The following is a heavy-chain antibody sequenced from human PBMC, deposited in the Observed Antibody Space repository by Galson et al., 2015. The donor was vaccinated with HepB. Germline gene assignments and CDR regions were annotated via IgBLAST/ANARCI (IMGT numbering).Heavy chain of an antibody. Sequence: SLRLSCAASGFTFSSYGMHWVRQAPGKGLEWVAVISYDGSNKYYADSVKGRFTISRDNSKNTLYLQMNSLRAEDTAVYFCTRDRGGDFDVWGQGTMVTVSS. V-gene: IGHV3-30*03. D-gene: IGHD3-16*01. CDR2: ISYDGSNK. J-gene: IGHJ3*01. CDR3: TRDRGGDFDV. CDR1: GFTFSSYG.